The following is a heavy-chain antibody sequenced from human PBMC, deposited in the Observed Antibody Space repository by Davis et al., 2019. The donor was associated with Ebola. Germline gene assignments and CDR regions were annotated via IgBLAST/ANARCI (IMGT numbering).Heavy chain of an antibody. CDR1: RYTFTSYY. CDR3: ARDLRPYDFWSGYNY. J-gene: IGHJ4*02. CDR2: INPSGGST. V-gene: IGHV1-46*03. Sequence: ASVKVSCKASRYTFTSYYMHWVRQAPGQGLEWMGIINPSGGSTSYAQKFQGRVTMTRDTSTSTVYMELSSLRSEDTAVYYCARDLRPYDFWSGYNYWGQGTLVTVSS. D-gene: IGHD3-3*01.